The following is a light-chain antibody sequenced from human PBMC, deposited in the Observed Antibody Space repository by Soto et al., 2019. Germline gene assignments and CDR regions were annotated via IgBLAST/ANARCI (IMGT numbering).Light chain of an antibody. CDR3: SSYTSSSTLWV. CDR2: EVS. Sequence: QSALTQPASVSGSPGQSITISCTGTSSDVGGYNSVSWYQQHPGKAPKLVIYEVSNRPSGVSNRFSASKSGNTASLTISGLQAEDEADYYCSSYTSSSTLWVFGGGPKLTVL. J-gene: IGLJ3*02. CDR1: SSDVGGYNS. V-gene: IGLV2-14*01.